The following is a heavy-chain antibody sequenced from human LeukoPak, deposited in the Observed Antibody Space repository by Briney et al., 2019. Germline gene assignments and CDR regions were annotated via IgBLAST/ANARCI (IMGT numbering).Heavy chain of an antibody. J-gene: IGHJ4*02. Sequence: SQTLSLTCTVSGGSISSAAYYWSWIRQSAGKGLEWIARIYISGSTNYNPSLKSRVTISVDTSKNQFSLKLSSVTAADTAVYYCAREREGPYGYLDYWGQGTLVTVSP. V-gene: IGHV4-61*02. CDR2: IYISGST. D-gene: IGHD4-17*01. CDR1: GGSISSAAYY. CDR3: AREREGPYGYLDY.